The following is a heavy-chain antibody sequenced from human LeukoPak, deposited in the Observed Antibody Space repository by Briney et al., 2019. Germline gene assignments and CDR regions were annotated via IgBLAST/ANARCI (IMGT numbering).Heavy chain of an antibody. J-gene: IGHJ4*02. Sequence: GGSLRLSCAASVFTLSSYSINWVRQAPARGLAWVSSISSSSSYIYYADSVKGRFTISRDNVKNSLYLQMNSLRAEDTAVYYCAREILTGYPLDYWGQGTLVTVSS. CDR1: VFTLSSYS. D-gene: IGHD3-9*01. V-gene: IGHV3-21*01. CDR2: ISSSSSYI. CDR3: AREILTGYPLDY.